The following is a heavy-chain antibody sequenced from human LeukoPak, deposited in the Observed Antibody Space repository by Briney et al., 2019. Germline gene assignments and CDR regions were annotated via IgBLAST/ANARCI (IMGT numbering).Heavy chain of an antibody. D-gene: IGHD5-12*01. CDR2: MNPNSGKT. V-gene: IGHV1-8*01. Sequence: ASVKDSCKASGYTFTSYDINWVRQATGQGLEWMGWMNPNSGKTGSAQRFQGRVTMTRDTSKSTAYMELSSLTYEDTAVYYCARGPLVRLPSSFDPWGQGTLVTVSS. J-gene: IGHJ5*02. CDR3: ARGPLVRLPSSFDP. CDR1: GYTFTSYD.